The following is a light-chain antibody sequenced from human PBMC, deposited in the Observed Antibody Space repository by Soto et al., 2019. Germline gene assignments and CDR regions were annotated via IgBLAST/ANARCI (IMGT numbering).Light chain of an antibody. V-gene: IGKV3-20*01. Sequence: EIVLTQSPGTLSLSPGERATLSCRASQSVSSTYLAWYQQKLGQAPRLLIYGASSKASGIPDRFSGSGSETDFTFTISRLEPEDFAVYYCQQYGSSPRSFGQGTKVDIK. CDR3: QQYGSSPRS. J-gene: IGKJ1*01. CDR2: GAS. CDR1: QSVSSTY.